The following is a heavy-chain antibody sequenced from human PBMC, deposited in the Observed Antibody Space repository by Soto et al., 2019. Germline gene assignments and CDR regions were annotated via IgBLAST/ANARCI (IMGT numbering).Heavy chain of an antibody. CDR2: INQEGTYK. CDR1: GFTFSNNW. Sequence: EVQVVESGGGLVQPGGSLRLSCAASGFTFSNNWMIWVRQAPGKGLEWVANINQEGTYKNYVDSVKGRFSISRDNAKNSLYLQMNSLRAEDTAVYYCVKDGGWTFDYWGQGTLVIVSS. D-gene: IGHD3-16*01. J-gene: IGHJ4*02. V-gene: IGHV3-7*01. CDR3: VKDGGWTFDY.